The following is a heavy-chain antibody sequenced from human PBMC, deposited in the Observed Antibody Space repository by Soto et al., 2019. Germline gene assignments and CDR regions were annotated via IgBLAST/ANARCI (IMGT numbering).Heavy chain of an antibody. D-gene: IGHD6-19*01. V-gene: IGHV3-30*18. CDR1: GFTFTSYA. CDR3: AKEITVAGDFDY. CDR2: ISYDGSNE. Sequence: GGSLRLSCSASGFTFTSYAMSWVRQAPGKGLEWVAVISYDGSNEYYADSVKGRFTISRDNSKNTLYLQMDSLRPEDTAVYYCAKEITVAGDFDYWGHGTLVTVSS. J-gene: IGHJ4*01.